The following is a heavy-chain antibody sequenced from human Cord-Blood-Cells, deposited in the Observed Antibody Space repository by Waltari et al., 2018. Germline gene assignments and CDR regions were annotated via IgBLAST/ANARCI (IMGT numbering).Heavy chain of an antibody. CDR1: GGSISSRSYY. Sequence: QLQLQESGPGLVKPSETLSLTCTVSGGSISSRSYYWGWIRPPPGTGLEWFGSIYYSGSTYYNPSLKSRVTISVDTSKNQFSLKLSSVTAADTAVYYCARQGTLRDDSSGYSEDEAYWGQGTLVTVSS. J-gene: IGHJ4*02. CDR3: ARQGTLRDDSSGYSEDEAY. CDR2: IYYSGST. D-gene: IGHD3-22*01. V-gene: IGHV4-39*01.